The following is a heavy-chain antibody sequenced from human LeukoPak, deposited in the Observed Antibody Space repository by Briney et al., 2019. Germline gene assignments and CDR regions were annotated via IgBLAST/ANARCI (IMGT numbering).Heavy chain of an antibody. CDR1: GFTFGSYS. CDR2: INSGSNSV. Sequence: HSGGSLRLSCAASGFTFGSYSMNWIRQAPGKGLEWVSYINSGSNSVYYADSVQGRFTISRDNTRNSLYLQMNGLRAEDTAVYYCARDSSGTNWMYYFDYWGQGALVTVSS. D-gene: IGHD2-2*01. J-gene: IGHJ4*02. CDR3: ARDSSGTNWMYYFDY. V-gene: IGHV3-48*04.